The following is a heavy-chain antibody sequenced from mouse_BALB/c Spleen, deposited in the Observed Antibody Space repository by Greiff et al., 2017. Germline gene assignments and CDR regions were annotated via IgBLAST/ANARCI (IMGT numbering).Heavy chain of an antibody. V-gene: IGHV1-4*02. J-gene: IGHJ4*01. D-gene: IGHD2-10*01. CDR3: ARPSYGPYAMDY. CDR1: GYTFTSYT. CDR2: INPSSGYT. Sequence: QVQLQQSAAELARPGASVKMSCKASGYTFTSYTMHWVKQRPGQGLEWIGYINPSSGYTEYNQKFKDKTTLTADKSSSTAYMQLSSLTSEDSAVYYCARPSYGPYAMDYWGQGTSVTVSS.